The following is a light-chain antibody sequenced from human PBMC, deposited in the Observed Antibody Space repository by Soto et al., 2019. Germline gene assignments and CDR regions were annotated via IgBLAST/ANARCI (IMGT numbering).Light chain of an antibody. CDR2: AAS. CDR3: RQSYNTPIT. V-gene: IGKV1-39*01. J-gene: IGKJ5*01. CDR1: QSISSY. Sequence: DIQMTQSPSSLSASVGDRVTITCRASQSISSYLNWYQQKGGKAPNLLIYAASRLQSGVPSRFSGSGSGTDFALTSSSLQPEEFATYYCRQSYNTPITFGQGTRLEI.